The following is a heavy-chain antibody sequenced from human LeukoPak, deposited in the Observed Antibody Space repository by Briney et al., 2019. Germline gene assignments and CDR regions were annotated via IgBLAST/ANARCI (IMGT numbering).Heavy chain of an antibody. CDR3: ARARGSYYGYYYYYMDV. D-gene: IGHD1-26*01. CDR2: IYYSGST. J-gene: IGHJ6*03. Sequence: SETLSLTCTVSGGSISSSSYYWGWIRQPPGKGLEWIGSIYYSGSTYYNPSLKSRVTISVDTSKNQFSLKLSSVTAADTAVYYCARARGSYYGYYYYYMDVWGKGTTVTVSS. CDR1: GGSISSSSYY. V-gene: IGHV4-39*07.